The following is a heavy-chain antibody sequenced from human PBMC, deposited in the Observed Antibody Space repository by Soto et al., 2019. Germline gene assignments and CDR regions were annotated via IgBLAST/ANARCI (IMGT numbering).Heavy chain of an antibody. CDR3: ARSVFR. Sequence: QVQLQESGPGLVKPSQTLSLTCTVSGGSISSGGYYWTWIRQHPGKGLEWIGYIYYSGSTYYNPSVTSRVSISVDTSKNRFSLKLSSVTAADTAVSCCARSVFRWGQGTLVTVSS. CDR1: GGSISSGGYY. CDR2: IYYSGST. D-gene: IGHD3-10*02. V-gene: IGHV4-31*03. J-gene: IGHJ4*02.